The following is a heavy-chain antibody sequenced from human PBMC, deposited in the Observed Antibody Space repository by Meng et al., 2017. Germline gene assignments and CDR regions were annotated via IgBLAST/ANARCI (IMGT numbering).Heavy chain of an antibody. Sequence: LGEVCGGLVKPGGSLRLSCAASGFTCSDYYMSWIRQAPGKGLEWFSYISSSGSTIYYADSVKGRFTISRDNAKNSLYLQMNSLRAEDTAVYYCTTFPGFLELSDNWGQGTLVTVSS. D-gene: IGHD3-3*01. CDR2: ISSSGSTI. V-gene: IGHV3-11*01. CDR1: GFTCSDYY. J-gene: IGHJ4*02. CDR3: TTFPGFLELSDN.